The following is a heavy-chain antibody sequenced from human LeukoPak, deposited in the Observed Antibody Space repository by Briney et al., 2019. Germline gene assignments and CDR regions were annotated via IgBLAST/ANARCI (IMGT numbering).Heavy chain of an antibody. CDR1: GYTLPELS. CDR3: ATDLPYYDDSSGYYYDY. J-gene: IGHJ4*02. Sequence: ASVKVSCKVSGYTLPELSMHWVRQAPGRGLEWMGGFDPEDGETINPQKFRDGVVMTDDTSTDTANMELSSLRSEDTAVYDCATDLPYYDDSSGYYYDYWGQGTLVTVSS. V-gene: IGHV1-24*01. D-gene: IGHD3-22*01. CDR2: FDPEDGET.